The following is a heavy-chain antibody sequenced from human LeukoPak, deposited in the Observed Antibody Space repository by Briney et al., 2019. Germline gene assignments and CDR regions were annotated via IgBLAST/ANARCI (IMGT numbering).Heavy chain of an antibody. Sequence: PGGSLRLSCAASGFTFDDYAMHWVRQAPGKGLEWVSLISGDGGSTYYADSVKGRFTISRDNSKNSLYLQMNSLRAEDMALYYCAKDIGYVDTAILDYWGQGTQVTVSS. CDR1: GFTFDDYA. V-gene: IGHV3-43*02. D-gene: IGHD5-18*01. J-gene: IGHJ4*02. CDR3: AKDIGYVDTAILDY. CDR2: ISGDGGST.